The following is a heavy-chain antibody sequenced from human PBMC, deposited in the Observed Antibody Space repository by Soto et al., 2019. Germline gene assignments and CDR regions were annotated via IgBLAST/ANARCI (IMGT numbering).Heavy chain of an antibody. CDR1: GYTFTSYG. Sequence: QVQLVQSGAEVKKPGASVKVSCKASGYTFTSYGISWVRQAPGQGLEWMGWISAYNGNTNYAQKLKGRVNLTTDRSTSTAYMALRSVRTDDTAVYYCARDIVLVPAIHRCYYGMDVWGQGTTVTVSS. D-gene: IGHD2-2*01. CDR3: ARDIVLVPAIHRCYYGMDV. V-gene: IGHV1-18*01. J-gene: IGHJ6*02. CDR2: ISAYNGNT.